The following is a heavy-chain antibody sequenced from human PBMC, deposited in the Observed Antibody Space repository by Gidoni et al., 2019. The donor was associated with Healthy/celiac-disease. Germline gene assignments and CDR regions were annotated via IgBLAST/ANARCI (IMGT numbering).Heavy chain of an antibody. V-gene: IGHV4-31*03. J-gene: IGHJ4*02. Sequence: QVQLQESGPGLVKPSQTLSLTCTVSVGSIRSGGYYWSWIRQHPGKGLEWIGYIYYSGSTYYNPSLKSRVTISVDTSKNQFSLKLSSVTAADTAVYYCATAQSGSYRGAFDYWGQGTLVTVSS. D-gene: IGHD1-26*01. CDR1: VGSIRSGGYY. CDR3: ATAQSGSYRGAFDY. CDR2: IYYSGST.